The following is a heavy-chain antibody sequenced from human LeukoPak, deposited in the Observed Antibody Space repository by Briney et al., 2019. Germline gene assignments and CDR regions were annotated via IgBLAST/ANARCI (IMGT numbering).Heavy chain of an antibody. Sequence: SETLSLTCTVSGAYFTNYYWSFIRQPPGKGLEWIGEINHSGSTNYNPSLKSRVTISVDTSKNQFSLKLSSVTAADTAVYYCASGSSGWYGDYWGQGTLVTVSS. CDR2: INHSGST. CDR1: GAYFTNYY. V-gene: IGHV4-34*01. CDR3: ASGSSGWYGDY. J-gene: IGHJ4*02. D-gene: IGHD6-19*01.